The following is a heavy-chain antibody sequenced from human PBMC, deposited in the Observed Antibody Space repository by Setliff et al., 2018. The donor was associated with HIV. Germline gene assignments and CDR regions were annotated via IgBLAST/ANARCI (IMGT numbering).Heavy chain of an antibody. CDR3: ARGRDKYGPIDY. CDR1: GGSITTSTFY. CDR2: IYYSGST. J-gene: IGHJ4*02. Sequence: SETLSLTCTVSGGSITTSTFYWGWIRQPPGKGLEWIGSIYYSGSTNYNPSLKSRVTISVDTSRSQFSLKLSSVTAADTAVYYCARGRDKYGPIDYWGQGTLVTVSS. D-gene: IGHD3-10*01. V-gene: IGHV4-39*07.